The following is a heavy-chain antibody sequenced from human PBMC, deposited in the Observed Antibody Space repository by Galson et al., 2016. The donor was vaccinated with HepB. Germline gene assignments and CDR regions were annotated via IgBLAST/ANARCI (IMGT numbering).Heavy chain of an antibody. V-gene: IGHV3-30*03. CDR3: ATQQWLSPRSYWYFDI. CDR1: GFVFSSYG. CDR2: ISYDGSNK. D-gene: IGHD6-19*01. Sequence: SLRLSCAASGFVFSSYGMHWVRQAPGKGLEWVAVISYDGSNKYYADSVKGRFTISRDNSKNTLYLQMNSLKVEDAAVYYCATQQWLSPRSYWYFDIWGRGTLVIVSS. J-gene: IGHJ2*01.